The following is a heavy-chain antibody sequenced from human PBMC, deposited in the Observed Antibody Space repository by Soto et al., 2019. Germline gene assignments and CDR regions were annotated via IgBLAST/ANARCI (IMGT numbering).Heavy chain of an antibody. CDR1: GGSFSGYY. D-gene: IGHD3-10*01. CDR2: INHSGST. V-gene: IGHV4-34*01. CDR3: ARGRRLLWFGELLYYWYFDL. Sequence: KTSETLSLTCAVYGGSFSGYYWSWIRQPPGKGLEWIGEINHSGSTNYNPSLKSRVTISVDTSKNQFSLKLSSVTAADTAVYYCARGRRLLWFGELLYYWYFDLWGRGTLVTVSS. J-gene: IGHJ2*01.